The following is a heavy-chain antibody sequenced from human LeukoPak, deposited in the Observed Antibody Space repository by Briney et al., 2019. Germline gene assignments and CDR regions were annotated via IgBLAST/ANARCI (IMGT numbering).Heavy chain of an antibody. D-gene: IGHD2-8*01. CDR1: GFTFSTYV. Sequence: GGSLRLSCAASGFTFSTYVVNWVRQAPGKGREWVSAISGSGGSTYYADSVKGRFTISRDNSKNTLYLQMNSLRAEDTAVYYCAKCVYAIVLGFDYWGQGTLVTVSS. CDR3: AKCVYAIVLGFDY. CDR2: ISGSGGST. V-gene: IGHV3-23*01. J-gene: IGHJ4*02.